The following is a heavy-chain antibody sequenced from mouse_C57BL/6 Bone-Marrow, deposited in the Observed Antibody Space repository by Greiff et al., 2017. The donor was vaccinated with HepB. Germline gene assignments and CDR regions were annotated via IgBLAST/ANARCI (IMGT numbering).Heavy chain of an antibody. D-gene: IGHD2-10*01. CDR1: GYTFTSYW. J-gene: IGHJ4*01. Sequence: QVQLQQPGAELVKPGASVKLSCKASGYTFTSYWMQWVKQRPGQGLEWIGEIDPSDSYTNYNQKFKGKATLTVDTSSSTAYMQLSSLTSEDSAVYYCARWRPTTARAMDYWGQGTSVTVSS. CDR3: ARWRPTTARAMDY. V-gene: IGHV1-50*01. CDR2: IDPSDSYT.